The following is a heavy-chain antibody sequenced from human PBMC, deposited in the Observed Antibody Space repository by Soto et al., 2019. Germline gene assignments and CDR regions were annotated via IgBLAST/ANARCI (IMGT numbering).Heavy chain of an antibody. J-gene: IGHJ4*02. Sequence: GGSLRLSCAASGFTFSSYGMHWVGLAPGKGLEWVAVISYDGSNKYYADSVKGRFTISRDNSKNTLYLQMNSLRAEDTAVYYCAKDKGRIAGGFFHYWCQRTLVTVSS. V-gene: IGHV3-30*18. D-gene: IGHD2-15*01. CDR1: GFTFSSYG. CDR3: AKDKGRIAGGFFHY. CDR2: ISYDGSNK.